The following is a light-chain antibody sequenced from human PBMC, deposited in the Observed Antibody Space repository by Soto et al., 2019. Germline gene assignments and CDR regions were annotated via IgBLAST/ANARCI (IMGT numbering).Light chain of an antibody. CDR1: QRVSSN. Sequence: IVMTQSPATLSVSPGERATLSCRASQRVSSNVAWYQQKPGQAPRLLLYGASARATGVPARFSGSGSGTEFTLIISSLQSEDSAVYYCQQYNSWLWTFGQGTKVDIK. CDR2: GAS. J-gene: IGKJ1*01. V-gene: IGKV3-15*01. CDR3: QQYNSWLWT.